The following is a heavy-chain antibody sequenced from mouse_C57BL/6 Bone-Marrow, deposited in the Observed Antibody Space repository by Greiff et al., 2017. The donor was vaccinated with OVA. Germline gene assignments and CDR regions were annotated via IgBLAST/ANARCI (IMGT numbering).Heavy chain of an antibody. CDR1: GYTFTSYW. CDR2: IHPSSGST. D-gene: IGHD3-1*01. J-gene: IGHJ2*01. CDR3: ARSGGLDY. Sequence: VQLQQPGAELVKPGASVKLSCKASGYTFTSYWMHWVRQRPGQGLEWIGMIHPSSGSTNYNEKFKGKATLTVDKSSSTAYMQLSSLTSEDSAVYYCARSGGLDYWGQGTTLTVSS. V-gene: IGHV1-64*01.